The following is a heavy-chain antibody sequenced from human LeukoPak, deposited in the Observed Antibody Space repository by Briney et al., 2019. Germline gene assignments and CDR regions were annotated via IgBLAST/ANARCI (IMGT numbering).Heavy chain of an antibody. D-gene: IGHD1-26*01. Sequence: GGSLRLSCAASGFTFSSYWMSWVRQAPGKGLEWVANIKQDGSEKYYVDSVKGRFTISRDGSKNTLYLQLNSLRTEDTAIYYCVREREGSNSEHWGQGTLATVSS. V-gene: IGHV3-7*01. J-gene: IGHJ1*01. CDR1: GFTFSSYW. CDR2: IKQDGSEK. CDR3: VREREGSNSEH.